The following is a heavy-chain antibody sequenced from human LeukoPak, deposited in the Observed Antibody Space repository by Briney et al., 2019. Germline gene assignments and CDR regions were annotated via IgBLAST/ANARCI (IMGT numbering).Heavy chain of an antibody. CDR3: ARTPGYCSGGSCYSGYYYGMDV. J-gene: IGHJ6*04. D-gene: IGHD2-15*01. CDR2: IYSGGST. Sequence: GGSLRLSCAASGFTFSSYAMSWVRQAPGKGLEWVSVIYSGGSTYYAHSVKGRFTISRDDSKNTVYLQMNSLRAEDTAVYYCARTPGYCSGGSCYSGYYYGMDVWGKGTTVTVSS. CDR1: GFTFSSYA. V-gene: IGHV3-23*01.